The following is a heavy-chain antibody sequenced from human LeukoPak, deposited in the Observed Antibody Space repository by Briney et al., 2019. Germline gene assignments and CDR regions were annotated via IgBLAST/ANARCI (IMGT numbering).Heavy chain of an antibody. CDR2: ISYDGSNK. Sequence: GGSLRLSCAASGFTFSSYAMHWVRQAPGKGLEWVAVISYDGSNKYYADSVKGRFTISRDNSKNTLYLQMNSLRAEDTAVYYCARVRGSGWAFDCWGQGTLVTVSS. D-gene: IGHD6-19*01. V-gene: IGHV3-30-3*01. CDR1: GFTFSSYA. J-gene: IGHJ4*02. CDR3: ARVRGSGWAFDC.